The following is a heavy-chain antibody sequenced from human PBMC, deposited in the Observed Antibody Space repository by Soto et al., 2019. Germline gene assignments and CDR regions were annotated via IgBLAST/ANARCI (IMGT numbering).Heavy chain of an antibody. D-gene: IGHD2-2*01. V-gene: IGHV3-23*01. J-gene: IGHJ4*02. CDR3: ARRGMDTRTDFDY. Sequence: DVQLLESGGGLVQPGGSLRLSCAASGFTFSSYAMSWVRQAPGKGLEWVSTISGSGGISYDADSVKGRFTISRDNSKNTLYLQMNSLRDEDTALYCRARRGMDTRTDFDYGGQGTLFTVSS. CDR1: GFTFSSYA. CDR2: ISGSGGIS.